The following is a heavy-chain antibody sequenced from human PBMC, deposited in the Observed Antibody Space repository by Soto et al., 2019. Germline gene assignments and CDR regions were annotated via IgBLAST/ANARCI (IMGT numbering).Heavy chain of an antibody. CDR3: ARPLWRDDYNWGYFDL. CDR2: ISYDGSNK. Sequence: QVQLVESGGGVVQPGRSLRLSCAASGFTFSSYAMHWVRQAPGKGLEWVAVISYDGSNKYYADSVKGRFTISRDNSKNTPYLQMNSLRAEDTAVYCCARPLWRDDYNWGYFDLWGRGTLVTVSS. J-gene: IGHJ2*01. D-gene: IGHD4-4*01. CDR1: GFTFSSYA. V-gene: IGHV3-30-3*01.